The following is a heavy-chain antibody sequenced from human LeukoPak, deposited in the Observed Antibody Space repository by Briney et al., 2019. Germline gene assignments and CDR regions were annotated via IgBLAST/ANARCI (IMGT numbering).Heavy chain of an antibody. D-gene: IGHD6-19*01. CDR3: ARLIGWSRFDP. V-gene: IGHV3-33*01. J-gene: IGHJ5*02. CDR2: IWYDGSKQ. Sequence: GGSLRLSCAASGFTFSSYGMHWVRQAPGKGLEWVALIWYDGSKQYYADSVKGQFTISRDNSKNTLHLQMNSLRAEDTAVFYCARLIGWSRFDPWGQGALVTVSS. CDR1: GFTFSSYG.